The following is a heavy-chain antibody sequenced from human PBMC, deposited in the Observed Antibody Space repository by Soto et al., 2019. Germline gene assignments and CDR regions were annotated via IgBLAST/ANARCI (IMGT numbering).Heavy chain of an antibody. Sequence: QVQLVQSAAEVKKPGASVKVSCTASGNTFTNHGITWVRQAPGQGLEWMGWIRPLNGKTNYAQEFQGRITMTTDTATTTVYMELRRLRSDDTSVYYCASDSNRDGYIYRLFDLWGSGTLVTVSS. J-gene: IGHJ2*01. D-gene: IGHD5-12*01. V-gene: IGHV1-18*01. CDR1: GNTFTNHG. CDR2: IRPLNGKT. CDR3: ASDSNRDGYIYRLFDL.